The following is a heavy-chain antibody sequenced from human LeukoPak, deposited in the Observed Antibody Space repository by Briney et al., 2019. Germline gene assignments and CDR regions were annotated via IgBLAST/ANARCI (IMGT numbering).Heavy chain of an antibody. CDR2: IYYSGST. CDR1: GGSISSSSYY. Sequence: SETLSLTCTVSGGSISSSSYYWGWIRQPPGKGLEWVGSIYYSGSTYYNPSLKSRVTISVDTSKNQLSLKLSSVTAADTAVYYCGRQPYYYDSSGYWFDYWGQGTLVTVYS. CDR3: GRQPYYYDSSGYWFDY. V-gene: IGHV4-39*01. D-gene: IGHD3-22*01. J-gene: IGHJ4*01.